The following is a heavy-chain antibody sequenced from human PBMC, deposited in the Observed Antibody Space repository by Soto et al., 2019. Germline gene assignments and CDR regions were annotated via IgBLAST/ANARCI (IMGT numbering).Heavy chain of an antibody. D-gene: IGHD2-8*02. CDR2: SYYSGST. V-gene: IGHV4-59*01. Sequence: QVQLQESGPGPVKPSETLSPTCTVTGGSISSYYWSCIRQPPGKGLEWIGYSYYSGSTNYNPSAKSRVTISVDASKNQCSLKRTSVTAVDTAVNYWASTDGRYWGEGTLVTAS. CDR1: GGSISSYY. CDR3: ASTDGRY. J-gene: IGHJ4*02.